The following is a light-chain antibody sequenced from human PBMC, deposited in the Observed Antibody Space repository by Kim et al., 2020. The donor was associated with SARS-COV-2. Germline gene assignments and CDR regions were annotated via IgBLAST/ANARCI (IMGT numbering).Light chain of an antibody. Sequence: QSALTQPRSVSGSPGQSVTISCTETSSDVGGYEYVSWYQQHPGKAPKLIIDDVTKRPSGVPDRFSASMSGNTASLTISGLQAEDEADYYCCSYAGSPPCVFGSGTKVTVL. J-gene: IGLJ1*01. CDR3: CSYAGSPPCV. V-gene: IGLV2-11*01. CDR1: SSDVGGYEY. CDR2: DVT.